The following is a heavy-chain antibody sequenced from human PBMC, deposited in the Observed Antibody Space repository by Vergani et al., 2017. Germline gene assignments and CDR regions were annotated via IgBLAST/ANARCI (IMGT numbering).Heavy chain of an antibody. D-gene: IGHD6-6*01. CDR3: ASVGGSSSCGGAFDY. CDR1: GGSISRYY. V-gene: IGHV4-34*01. J-gene: IGHJ4*02. Sequence: QVQLQESGPGLVKPSETLSLTCTVSGGSISRYYWSWIRQPPGKGLEWIGEINHSGSTNYNPSLKSRVTISVDTSKNQFSLELSSVTAADTAVYYCASVGGSSSCGGAFDYWGKGALVTVSS. CDR2: INHSGST.